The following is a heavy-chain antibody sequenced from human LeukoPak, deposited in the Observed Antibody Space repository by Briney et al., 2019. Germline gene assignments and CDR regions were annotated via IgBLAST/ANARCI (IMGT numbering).Heavy chain of an antibody. CDR3: ARHKLPRRLVGATQYNWFDP. CDR1: GYSFTSYW. D-gene: IGHD1-26*01. CDR2: IYPGDSDT. V-gene: IGHV5-51*01. Sequence: GESLKISCKGSGYSFTSYWIGWVRQMPGKGLEWMGIIYPGDSDTRYSPSFQGQVTISADKSISTAYLQWSSLKASDTVMYYCARHKLPRRLVGATQYNWFDPWGQGTLVTVSS. J-gene: IGHJ5*02.